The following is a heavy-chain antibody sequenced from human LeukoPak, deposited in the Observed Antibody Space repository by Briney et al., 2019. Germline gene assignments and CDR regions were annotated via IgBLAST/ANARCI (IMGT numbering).Heavy chain of an antibody. CDR3: ARDPPGYYGSGRH. J-gene: IGHJ4*02. Sequence: SVKVSCKASGGTFSSYAISWARQAPGQGLEWMGGIIPIFGTANYAQKFQGRVTITADESTSTAYMELSSLRSEDTAVYYCARDPPGYYGSGRHWGQGTLVAVSS. CDR2: IIPIFGTA. V-gene: IGHV1-69*13. CDR1: GGTFSSYA. D-gene: IGHD3-10*01.